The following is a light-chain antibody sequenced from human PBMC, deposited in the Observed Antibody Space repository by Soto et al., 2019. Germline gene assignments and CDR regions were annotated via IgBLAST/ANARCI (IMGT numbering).Light chain of an antibody. CDR3: QQYGSSPWT. CDR1: QSIDSTY. Sequence: EIVLTQSPGTLSFSPVERSTLSFSASQSIDSTYLAWYQQKPGQAPRLLIYGPSSRATGIPDRFSGSGSGTDFALTISRLEPEDFAVYYCQQYGSSPWTFGQGTKVDIK. J-gene: IGKJ1*01. V-gene: IGKV3-20*01. CDR2: GPS.